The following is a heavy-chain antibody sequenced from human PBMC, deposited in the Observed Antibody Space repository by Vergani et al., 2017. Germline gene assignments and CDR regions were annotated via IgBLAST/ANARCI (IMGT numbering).Heavy chain of an antibody. J-gene: IGHJ4*02. CDR2: IYGNDEK. V-gene: IGHV2-5*01. D-gene: IGHD2-15*01. CDR3: AHTNTLI. CDR1: GFSVTTSGVG. Sequence: QITLKESGPTQVKPTQTLTLTCTFSGFSVTTSGVGVGWIRQPPGKALEWLALIYGNDEKYYSPSLNDRLTITKDTSKNQVVLTMANMDPVDTATYYFAHTNTLIWGQGTLVTVSS.